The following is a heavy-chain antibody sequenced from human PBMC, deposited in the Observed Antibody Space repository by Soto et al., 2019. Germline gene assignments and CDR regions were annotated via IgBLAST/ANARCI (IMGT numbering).Heavy chain of an antibody. CDR3: QAEDGIRDTVPVSAFLLNRSSDL. D-gene: IGHD2-15*01. Sequence: KGLEWVSAISGSGGSTYYADSVKGRFTISRDNSKNTLYLQINSLRAEDTVVFFFQAEDGIRDTVPVSAFLLNRSSDL. V-gene: IGHV3-23*01. J-gene: IGHJ2*01. CDR2: ISGSGGST.